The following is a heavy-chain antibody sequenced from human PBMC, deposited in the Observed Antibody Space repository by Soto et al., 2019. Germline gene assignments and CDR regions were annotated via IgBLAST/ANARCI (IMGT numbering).Heavy chain of an antibody. Sequence: PGGSLRLSCAASGFTFSSYAMSWVRQAPGKGLEWVPAISGSGGSTYYADSVKGRFTISRDNSKNTLYLQMSSLRAEDTAIYYCANYLTAVGATSPFDYWGQGTLVTVSS. V-gene: IGHV3-23*01. J-gene: IGHJ4*02. CDR3: ANYLTAVGATSPFDY. D-gene: IGHD1-26*01. CDR1: GFTFSSYA. CDR2: ISGSGGST.